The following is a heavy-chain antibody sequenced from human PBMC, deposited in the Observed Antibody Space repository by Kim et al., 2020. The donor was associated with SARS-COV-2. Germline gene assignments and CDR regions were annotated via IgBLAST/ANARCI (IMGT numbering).Heavy chain of an antibody. CDR2: IRSKVNGYAT. J-gene: IGHJ3*02. V-gene: IGHV3-73*01. Sequence: GGSLRLSCGASGFTFSDSAMHWVRRASGKGLEWLGRIRSKVNGYATAYSASVRGRFTISRDDSRNTAYLQMNSLKTADTAVYYCTRVPGTTLAFCDAFDIWGQGTMVAVSS. CDR3: TRVPGTTLAFCDAFDI. CDR1: GFTFSDSA. D-gene: IGHD1-1*01.